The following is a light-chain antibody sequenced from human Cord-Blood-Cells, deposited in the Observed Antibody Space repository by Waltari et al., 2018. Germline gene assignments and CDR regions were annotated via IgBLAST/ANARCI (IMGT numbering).Light chain of an antibody. V-gene: IGKV3-15*01. J-gene: IGKJ2*01. CDR3: QQYNNWPPYT. Sequence: EIVMTQSPAILSVSPGERATLSCRASQSVSSNLAWYQQKPGQAPRLLIYGASTMATGIPARFIGSGSGTEFTLTISSLQSEDFAVYYCQQYNNWPPYTFGQGTKLEIK. CDR2: GAS. CDR1: QSVSSN.